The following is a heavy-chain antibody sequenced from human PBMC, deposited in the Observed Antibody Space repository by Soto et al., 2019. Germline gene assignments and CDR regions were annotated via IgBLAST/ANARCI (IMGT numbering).Heavy chain of an antibody. CDR3: ARSIDS. J-gene: IGHJ4*02. V-gene: IGHV4-31*03. CDR2: IYYNGST. Sequence: QVQLQESGPGLVKPSQTLSLTCTVSGGSISSGGYYWSWIRQHPGKGLEWIGYIYYNGSTYYNPCLKSRVTISLDTSKNQFILKLSSVNAAVKAVYYCARSIDSWGQGTLFTVSS. CDR1: GGSISSGGYY.